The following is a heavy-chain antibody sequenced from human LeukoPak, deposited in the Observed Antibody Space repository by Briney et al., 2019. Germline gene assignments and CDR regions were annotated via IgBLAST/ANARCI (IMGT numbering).Heavy chain of an antibody. D-gene: IGHD2-2*01. CDR2: IYSGGST. Sequence: GGSLRLSCVASGFTVSNNYMNWVRQAPGKGLEWVSVIYSGGSTYYADSVKGRFTISRDNAKNSLYLQMNSLRDEDTAVYYCARAPMGYCSSTSCYSSYFDYWGQGTLVTVSS. CDR3: ARAPMGYCSSTSCYSSYFDY. CDR1: GFTVSNNY. J-gene: IGHJ4*02. V-gene: IGHV3-53*01.